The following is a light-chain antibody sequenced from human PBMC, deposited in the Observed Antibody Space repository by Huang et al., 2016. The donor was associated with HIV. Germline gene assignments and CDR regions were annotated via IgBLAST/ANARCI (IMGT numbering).Light chain of an antibody. CDR2: KAS. J-gene: IGKJ2*01. Sequence: DIQMIQSPSTLSASVGDRVTIPCRASQSINSWLAWFQQKPGKAPKLLIYKASILESGVPSRFSGSGSGTEFTLTISSLQPDDSATYYCQQYNSYHTFGQGTKLEIK. CDR3: QQYNSYHT. V-gene: IGKV1-5*03. CDR1: QSINSW.